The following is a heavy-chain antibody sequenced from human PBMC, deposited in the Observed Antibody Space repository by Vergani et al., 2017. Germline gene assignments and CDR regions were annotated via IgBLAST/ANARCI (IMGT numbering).Heavy chain of an antibody. CDR3: VEEKKDLGSYFFDS. Sequence: EVHLLESGGGLVQSGGSLRLSCAASGFTFSNSSVSWVRQAPGRGLAWVSSISGPGLSTYYADSVKGRFSISRDKSKNTVFLQKHSLSAEDTAIYYCVEEKKDLGSYFFDSWGHGSLVTVSS. J-gene: IGHJ4*01. CDR1: GFTFSNSS. V-gene: IGHV3-23*01. D-gene: IGHD3-10*01. CDR2: ISGPGLST.